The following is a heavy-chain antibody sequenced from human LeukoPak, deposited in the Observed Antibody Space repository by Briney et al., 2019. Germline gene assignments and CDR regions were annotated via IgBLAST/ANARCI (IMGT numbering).Heavy chain of an antibody. V-gene: IGHV3-21*04. CDR2: ISSSSSYI. CDR1: GFTFSSYS. J-gene: IGHJ4*02. Sequence: PGGSLRLSCAASGFTFSSYSMNWVRQAPGKGLEWVSSISSSSSYIYYADSVKGRFTISRDNAKNSLYLQMNSLRAEDTALYYCAKDIPVVGALDDWGQGTLVTVSS. D-gene: IGHD1-26*01. CDR3: AKDIPVVGALDD.